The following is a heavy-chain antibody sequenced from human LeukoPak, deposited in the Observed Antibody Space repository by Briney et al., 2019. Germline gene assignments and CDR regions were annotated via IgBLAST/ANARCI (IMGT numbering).Heavy chain of an antibody. J-gene: IGHJ4*02. CDR3: ASRYCSSTSCFPDY. Sequence: GGSLRLSCAASGFTFSSYWMSWVRQAPGKGLEWVANIKQDGSEKYYVDSVKGRFTISRDNAKNSLYLQMNSLRAEDTAVYYCASRYCSSTSCFPDYWGQGTLVTVSS. CDR1: GFTFSSYW. D-gene: IGHD2-2*01. CDR2: IKQDGSEK. V-gene: IGHV3-7*01.